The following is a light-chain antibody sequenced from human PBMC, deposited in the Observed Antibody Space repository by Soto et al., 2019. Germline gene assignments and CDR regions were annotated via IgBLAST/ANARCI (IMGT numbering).Light chain of an antibody. CDR3: PQYGSSPPP. J-gene: IGKJ4*01. CDR2: GAS. Sequence: EIVLTQSPGTLSLSPGERATLSCRASQSVSSSYLAWYQQKPGQAPRLLIYGASSRATGIPDRFSGSGSGTDFNLTISRLAPGDFAVYYCPQYGSSPPPVGGGTKVEIK. CDR1: QSVSSSY. V-gene: IGKV3-20*01.